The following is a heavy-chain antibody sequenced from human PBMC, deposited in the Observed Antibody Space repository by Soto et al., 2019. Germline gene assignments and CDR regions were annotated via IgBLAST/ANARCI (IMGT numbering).Heavy chain of an antibody. D-gene: IGHD3-16*01. Sequence: QVQLVQSGAEVKKPGSSVKVSCKASGGTFSSYAISWVRQAPGQGLEWMGGIIPIFGTANYAQNFQGRVTITADESTSTAYMELSSLRSEDTAVYYCARDAVGGRDFDAFDIWGRGTMVTVSS. CDR3: ARDAVGGRDFDAFDI. V-gene: IGHV1-69*01. J-gene: IGHJ3*02. CDR1: GGTFSSYA. CDR2: IIPIFGTA.